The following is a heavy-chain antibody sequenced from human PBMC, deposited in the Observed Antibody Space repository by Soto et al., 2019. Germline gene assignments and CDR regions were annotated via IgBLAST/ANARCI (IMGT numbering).Heavy chain of an antibody. CDR2: INHSGST. Sequence: SETLSLTCAFYGWSFSGYYWSWIRQPPGKGLEWIGEINHSGSTNYNPSLKSRVTISVDTSKNQFSLKLSSVTAADTAVYYCARGIRRRTIGSGRIYFDYWGQGTLVTVSS. J-gene: IGHJ4*02. V-gene: IGHV4-34*01. D-gene: IGHD3-10*01. CDR3: ARGIRRRTIGSGRIYFDY. CDR1: GWSFSGYY.